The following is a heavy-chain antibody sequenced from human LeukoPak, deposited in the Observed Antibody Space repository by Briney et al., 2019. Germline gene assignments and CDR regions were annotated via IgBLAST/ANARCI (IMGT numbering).Heavy chain of an antibody. J-gene: IGHJ5*02. Sequence: PGGSLRLSCAAPGFTFSSYAMSWVRQAPGKGLEWVSSIGGSGESAYYADSVKGRFTISRDKTKNTLYLQMNSLRAEDTAVYYCAKDSVLIPAGWFDPWGQGTLVTVSS. CDR2: IGGSGESA. CDR1: GFTFSSYA. V-gene: IGHV3-23*01. CDR3: AKDSVLIPAGWFDP. D-gene: IGHD2-2*01.